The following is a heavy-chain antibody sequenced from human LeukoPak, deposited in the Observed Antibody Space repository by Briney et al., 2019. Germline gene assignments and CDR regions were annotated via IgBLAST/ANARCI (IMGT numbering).Heavy chain of an antibody. CDR1: GYTFTSYD. D-gene: IGHD4-11*01. CDR2: INPNSGGT. CDR3: ARGPVTTLPYYYYGMDV. J-gene: IGHJ6*02. Sequence: ASVKVSCKASGYTFTSYDINWVRQAPGQGLEWMGWINPNSGGTNYAQKFQGRVTMTRDTSISTAYMELSRLRSDDTAVYYCARGPVTTLPYYYYGMDVWGQGTTVTVSS. V-gene: IGHV1-2*02.